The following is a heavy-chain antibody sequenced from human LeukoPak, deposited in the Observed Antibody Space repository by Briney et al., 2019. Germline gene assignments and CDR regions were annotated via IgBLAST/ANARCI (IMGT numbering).Heavy chain of an antibody. CDR2: INHSGST. V-gene: IGHV4-34*01. Sequence: SETLSLTCAVYGGSFSGYYWSWIRQPPGKGLEWIGEINHSGSTNYNPSLKSRVTISVDTSKNQFSLKLSSVTAADMAVYYCASGVKGVAATPIPFLWGQGTLVTVSS. J-gene: IGHJ4*02. CDR1: GGSFSGYY. CDR3: ASGVKGVAATPIPFL. D-gene: IGHD2-15*01.